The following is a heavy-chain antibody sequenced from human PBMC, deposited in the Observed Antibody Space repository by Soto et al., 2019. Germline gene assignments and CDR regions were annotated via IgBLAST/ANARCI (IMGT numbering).Heavy chain of an antibody. CDR3: AYGGSCDY. Sequence: EVQLVESGGGLVQPGGSLRLSCAASGFSFNTYEMNWVRRAPGKGLEWVSYISSSGSTIYYADSVKGRFTVSRDNGKNSLYLQMKRLRAEDTAVYYCAYGGSCDYWGQGTQVTVSS. J-gene: IGHJ4*02. V-gene: IGHV3-48*03. D-gene: IGHD1-26*01. CDR2: ISSSGSTI. CDR1: GFSFNTYE.